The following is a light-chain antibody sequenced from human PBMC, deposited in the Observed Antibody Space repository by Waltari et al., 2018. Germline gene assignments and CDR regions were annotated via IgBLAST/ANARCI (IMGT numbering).Light chain of an antibody. CDR2: SNN. J-gene: IGLJ2*01. V-gene: IGLV1-44*01. CDR1: TPTIDITT. Sequence: QSVLTQPPSASGTPGPRVSISCSGSTPTIDITTVALFRQLPGTAPKLLIYSNNQLPSGVPYRFSGSKSGTSASLAISGLQSEDEADYYCAAWDDSLNGVVFGGGTTLTV. CDR3: AAWDDSLNGVV.